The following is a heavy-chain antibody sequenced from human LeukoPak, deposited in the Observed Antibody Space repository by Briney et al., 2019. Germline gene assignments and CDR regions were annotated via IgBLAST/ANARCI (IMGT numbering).Heavy chain of an antibody. D-gene: IGHD5-12*01. Sequence: GASVKVSCKASGYTFTGYYMHWVRQAPGQGVEWMGWINPNSGGTNYAQQFQGRVTVTRDTSISTAYMELSRLRSDDTAVYYCARIRATGAFDIWGQGTMVTVSS. J-gene: IGHJ3*02. CDR1: GYTFTGYY. V-gene: IGHV1-2*02. CDR3: ARIRATGAFDI. CDR2: INPNSGGT.